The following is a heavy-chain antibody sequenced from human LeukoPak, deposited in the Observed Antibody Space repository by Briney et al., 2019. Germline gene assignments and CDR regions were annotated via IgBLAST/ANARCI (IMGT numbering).Heavy chain of an antibody. CDR2: IYYSGST. CDR1: GGSISSSSYY. CDR3: ARKGQQWLVRRTFFDY. V-gene: IGHV4-39*01. J-gene: IGHJ4*02. D-gene: IGHD6-19*01. Sequence: SETLSLTCTVSGGSISSSSYYWGWIRQPPGKGLEWIGSIYYSGSTYYNPSLKSRVTISVDTSKNQFSLELSSVTAADTAVYYCARKGQQWLVRRTFFDYWGQGTLVTVSS.